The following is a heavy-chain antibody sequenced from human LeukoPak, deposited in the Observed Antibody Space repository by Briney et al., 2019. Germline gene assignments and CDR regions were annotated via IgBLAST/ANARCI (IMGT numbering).Heavy chain of an antibody. Sequence: PGGSLSLSCAVSGLTFSDHFLDWVRQAPGKGLEWVGRSRNKAKSYTTEYAASVKGRFTISRDDSKNSLYLQMNSLETEDTAVYYCVRVGSVSGSDYLDYWGQGTLVTVSS. V-gene: IGHV3-72*01. CDR3: VRVGSVSGSDYLDY. J-gene: IGHJ4*02. D-gene: IGHD6-19*01. CDR2: SRNKAKSYTT. CDR1: GLTFSDHF.